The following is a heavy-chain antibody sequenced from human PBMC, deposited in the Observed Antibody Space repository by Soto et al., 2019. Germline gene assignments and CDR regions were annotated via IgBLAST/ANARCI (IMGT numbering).Heavy chain of an antibody. CDR2: ISSSSSTI. CDR1: GFTFSSYS. D-gene: IGHD3-22*01. J-gene: IGHJ4*02. V-gene: IGHV3-48*02. CDR3: ARALFGYYDSSGYYRESLFDY. Sequence: GAPRLSCAYSGFTFSSYSMNWVRQAPGKGLEWVSYISSSSSTIYYADSVKGRFTISRDNAKNSLYLQMNSLRDEDTAVYYCARALFGYYDSSGYYRESLFDYWGQGTLVTVSS.